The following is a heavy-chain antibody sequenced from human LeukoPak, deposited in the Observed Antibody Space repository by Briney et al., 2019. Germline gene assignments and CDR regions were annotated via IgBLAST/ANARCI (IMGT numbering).Heavy chain of an antibody. J-gene: IGHJ5*02. CDR3: GRGNKSFDP. V-gene: IGHV1-2*02. Sequence: ASVKVSCKASGGTFSSYAISWVRQAPGQGLEWMGWINPNTGGTNYAQKFQGRVTMTKDTSTNAAYMELNKLTSDDTAVYYCGRGNKSFDPWGQGTLVTVSS. CDR2: INPNTGGT. CDR1: GGTFSSYA.